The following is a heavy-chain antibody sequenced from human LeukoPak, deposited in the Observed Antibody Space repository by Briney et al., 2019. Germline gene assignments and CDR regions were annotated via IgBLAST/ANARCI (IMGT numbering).Heavy chain of an antibody. CDR1: GYTFTGYY. J-gene: IGHJ3*02. CDR2: INPNSGGT. V-gene: IGHV1-2*02. D-gene: IGHD3-22*01. CDR3: ARGYYDSSGYSLDAFDI. Sequence: ASVKVSCKASGYTFTGYYMHWVRQAPGQGLEWMGWINPNSGGTNYAQKFQARVTMTRDTSISTAYMELSRLRSDDTAVYYCARGYYDSSGYSLDAFDIWGQGTMVTVSS.